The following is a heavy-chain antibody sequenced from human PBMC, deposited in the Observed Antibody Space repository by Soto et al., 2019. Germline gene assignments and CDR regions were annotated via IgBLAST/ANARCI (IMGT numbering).Heavy chain of an antibody. CDR3: ASTYGDCRDFQY. CDR1: GFTFSDHY. V-gene: IGHV3-72*01. CDR2: IRNRANGYTT. D-gene: IGHD4-17*01. J-gene: IGHJ1*01. Sequence: SGGSLRLSCAASGFTFSDHYMDWVRQAPGKGLEWVGRIRNRANGYTTEYAASVKGRFSISRDGSKNSLYLQMNSLKTEDTAVYYCASTYGDCRDFQYWGQGTLVTVSS.